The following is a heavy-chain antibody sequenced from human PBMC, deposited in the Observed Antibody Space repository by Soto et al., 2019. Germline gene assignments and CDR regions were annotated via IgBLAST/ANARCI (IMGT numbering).Heavy chain of an antibody. D-gene: IGHD6-13*01. Sequence: ASVKVSCKASGYTFTSYAMHWVRQAPGQRLEWMGWINAGNGNTKYSQKFQGRVTITRDTSASTAYMELSSLRSEDTAVYYCARVGSSWYGYYYYYGMDVWGQGTTVTVSS. J-gene: IGHJ6*02. CDR2: INAGNGNT. CDR1: GYTFTSYA. CDR3: ARVGSSWYGYYYYYGMDV. V-gene: IGHV1-3*01.